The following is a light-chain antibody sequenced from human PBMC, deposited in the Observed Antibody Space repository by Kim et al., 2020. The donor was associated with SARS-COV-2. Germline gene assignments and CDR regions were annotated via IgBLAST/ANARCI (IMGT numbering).Light chain of an antibody. CDR2: DVN. Sequence: GPSITISCTGTSSDVGGYDYVSWYQQHPGKAPKLMIYDVNNRPSGVSNRFSGSKSHNTASLTISGLQAEDEADYYCSSYTSNSTLVFGGGTQLTVL. J-gene: IGLJ2*01. CDR3: SSYTSNSTLV. V-gene: IGLV2-14*03. CDR1: SSDVGGYDY.